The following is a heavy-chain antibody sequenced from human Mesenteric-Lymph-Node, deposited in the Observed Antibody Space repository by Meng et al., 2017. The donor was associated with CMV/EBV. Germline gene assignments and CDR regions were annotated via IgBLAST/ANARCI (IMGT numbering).Heavy chain of an antibody. CDR1: GGSFNGYY. Sequence: GSLRLSCAVNGGSFNGYYWTWIRQPPGRGLEWLGEIHHSGSTNYNPSLKSRVSISGDTAKKQFSLKLNSVTAADTAVYYCARGLRSGTCYVVSGWFDPWGQGTLVTVSS. CDR3: ARGLRSGTCYVVSGWFDP. CDR2: IHHSGST. V-gene: IGHV4-34*01. J-gene: IGHJ5*02. D-gene: IGHD2-15*01.